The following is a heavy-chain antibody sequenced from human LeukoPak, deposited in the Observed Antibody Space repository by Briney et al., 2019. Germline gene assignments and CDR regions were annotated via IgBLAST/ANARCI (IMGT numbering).Heavy chain of an antibody. V-gene: IGHV3-7*01. CDR1: GFTFSNYW. J-gene: IGHJ4*02. CDR2: MNIDGSEK. D-gene: IGHD1-26*01. Sequence: GGSLRLSFAASGFTFSNYWMGWVRQAPGKRPEWVANMNIDGSEKYYADSVKGRFSISRDNARNSVYLQMASLRVEDTAVYYCARDLVEWELLLDYWGQGTLVTVSS. CDR3: ARDLVEWELLLDY.